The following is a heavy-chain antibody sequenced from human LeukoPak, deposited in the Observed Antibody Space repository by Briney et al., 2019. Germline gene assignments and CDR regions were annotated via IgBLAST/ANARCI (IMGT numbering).Heavy chain of an antibody. CDR2: ISAYNGNT. CDR1: GYSFTTYT. Sequence: ASVKVSCKASGYSFTTYTITWVRQAPGQGLEWMGWISAYNGNTNYAQKLQGRVTMTTDTSTSTAYMELRSLRSDDTAVYYCARVKGFIAVAGPNDYWGQGTLVTVSS. V-gene: IGHV1-18*01. CDR3: ARVKGFIAVAGPNDY. J-gene: IGHJ4*02. D-gene: IGHD6-19*01.